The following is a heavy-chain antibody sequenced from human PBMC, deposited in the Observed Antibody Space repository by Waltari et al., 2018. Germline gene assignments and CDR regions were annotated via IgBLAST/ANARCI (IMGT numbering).Heavy chain of an antibody. Sequence: QESGPGLVKPSQTLSLTCTVSGGSISSGDYYWSWIRQPPGKALEWLAHIFSNDEKSYSTSLKSRLTISKDTSKSQVVLTMTNMDPVDTATYYCARTSTVTAGPWFDPWGQGTLVTVSS. CDR3: ARTSTVTAGPWFDP. CDR2: IFSNDEK. J-gene: IGHJ5*02. V-gene: IGHV2-26*01. CDR1: GGSISSGDYY. D-gene: IGHD4-17*01.